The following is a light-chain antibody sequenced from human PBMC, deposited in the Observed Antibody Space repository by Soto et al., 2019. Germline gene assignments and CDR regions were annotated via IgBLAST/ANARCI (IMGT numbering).Light chain of an antibody. V-gene: IGKV1-5*01. J-gene: IGKJ1*01. Sequence: DILMTQSPSTLSASVEDRVTITCRASQSISSWLAWYQQKPGKAPKLLIYDASSLESGVPSRFSGSGSGTELTLTISSLQPDDFATYYRQQYNSYWETFGQGTKVEIK. CDR2: DAS. CDR1: QSISSW. CDR3: QQYNSYWET.